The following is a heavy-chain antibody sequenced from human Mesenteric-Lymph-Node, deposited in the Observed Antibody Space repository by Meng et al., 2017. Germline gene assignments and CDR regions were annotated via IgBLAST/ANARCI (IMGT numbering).Heavy chain of an antibody. Sequence: IPLMVSCPDPTKPTRTHPLTFSFSWFAFSPWGVGGGLCRHPLRKALGWRALSYWDNDKRYSPSLKSRLTITKYTSKDQVVLTLTNMHPVDTATDNCAHGEVSWRATTHFDYWGQGTLVTVSS. CDR3: AHGEVSWRATTHFDY. J-gene: IGHJ4*02. CDR2: SYWDNDK. D-gene: IGHD1-26*01. CDR1: WFAFSPWGVG. V-gene: IGHV2-5*02.